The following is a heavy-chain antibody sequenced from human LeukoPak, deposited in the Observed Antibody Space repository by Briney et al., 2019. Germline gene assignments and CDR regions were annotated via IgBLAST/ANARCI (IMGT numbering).Heavy chain of an antibody. D-gene: IGHD3-10*01. V-gene: IGHV4-61*02. J-gene: IGHJ5*02. CDR2: IYTSGST. CDR1: GGSISSGSYY. CDR3: ARDRGFGEFIGGDWFDP. Sequence: SETLSLTCTVSGGSISSGSYYWSWIRQPAGKGLEWIGRIYTSGSTNYNPSLKSRVTISVDTSKNQFSLKLSSVTAADTAVYYCARDRGFGEFIGGDWFDPWGQGTLVTVST.